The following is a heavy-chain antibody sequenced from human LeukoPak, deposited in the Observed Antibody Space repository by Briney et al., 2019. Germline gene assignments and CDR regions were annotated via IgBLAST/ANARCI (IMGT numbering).Heavy chain of an antibody. J-gene: IGHJ6*02. V-gene: IGHV1-69*02. CDR3: ASGDVQQLVYRYYGMDV. CDR1: GGTFSSYT. CDR2: IIPILGIA. Sequence: GASVKVSCKASGGTFSSYTISWVRQAPGQGLEWMGRIIPILGIANYAQKFQGGVTITADKSTSTAYMELSSLRSEDTAVYYCASGDVQQLVYRYYGMDVWGQGTTVTVSS. D-gene: IGHD6-13*01.